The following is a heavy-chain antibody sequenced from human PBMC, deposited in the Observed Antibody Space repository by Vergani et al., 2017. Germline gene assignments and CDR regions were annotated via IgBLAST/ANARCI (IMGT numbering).Heavy chain of an antibody. CDR2: IFYTGST. CDR3: ARQGCSGGSCYLFYYYIMDV. Sequence: LQLQESGPGRVKPSETLSLTCAVSGGSISSSSYYWGWLRPPPGKGLGWVGSIFYTGSTYYNPSLKSRVTISVDTSKNQFYLNVNSVTAADTAVYYCARQGCSGGSCYLFYYYIMDVWGQGTTVTVSS. J-gene: IGHJ6*02. D-gene: IGHD2-15*01. CDR1: GGSISSSSYY. V-gene: IGHV4-39*01.